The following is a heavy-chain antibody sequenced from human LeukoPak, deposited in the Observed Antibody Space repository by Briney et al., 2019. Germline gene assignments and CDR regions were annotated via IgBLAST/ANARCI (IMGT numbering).Heavy chain of an antibody. CDR2: INHSGSN. D-gene: IGHD3-10*01. Sequence: SETLSLTCAVYGGSFGGYYWSWIRQPPGKGLEWIGEINHSGSNNYNPSLKSRVTISVDTSKTQFSLKLSSVTAADTAVYYCARDGFIRGSGSTGLDYWGQGTLVTVSS. CDR1: GGSFGGYY. J-gene: IGHJ4*02. V-gene: IGHV4-34*01. CDR3: ARDGFIRGSGSTGLDY.